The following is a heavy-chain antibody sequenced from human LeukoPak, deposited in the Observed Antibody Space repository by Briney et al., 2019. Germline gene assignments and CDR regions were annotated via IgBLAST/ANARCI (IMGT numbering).Heavy chain of an antibody. D-gene: IGHD6-19*01. V-gene: IGHV3-30*04. CDR2: ISDEGDRD. CDR3: ARDLRRRIAVPGAPVDL. J-gene: IGHJ5*02. Sequence: PGTSLRLSCAASGFKFGNHAMHWVRQTPGKGLEWLAVISDEGDRDYYGHSVKGRLTISRDNSKNTLYLRVHSVIPDDTAIYYCARDLRRRIAVPGAPVDLWGQGTLVTVSS. CDR1: GFKFGNHA.